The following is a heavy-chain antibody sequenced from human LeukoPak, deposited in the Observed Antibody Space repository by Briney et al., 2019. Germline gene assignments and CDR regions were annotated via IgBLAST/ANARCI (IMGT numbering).Heavy chain of an antibody. V-gene: IGHV1-3*01. J-gene: IGHJ5*02. CDR3: ATERLGDAWFDP. Sequence: GESLKVSCKASGYTFSGNVMHWVRQAPGQRLEWMGWINGANGGTKYSQRLQGRVTITRDTSANTVYMDLNSLRFEDTAVYYCATERLGDAWFDPWGQGTLVTVSS. CDR2: INGANGGT. D-gene: IGHD3-10*01. CDR1: GYTFSGNV.